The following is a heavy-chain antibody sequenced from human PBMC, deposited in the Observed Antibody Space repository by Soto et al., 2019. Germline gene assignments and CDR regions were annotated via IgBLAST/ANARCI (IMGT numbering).Heavy chain of an antibody. V-gene: IGHV3-30-3*01. J-gene: IGHJ6*02. CDR2: ISYDGSNK. Sequence: QVQLVESGGGVVQPGRSLRLSCAASGFTFSSYAMHWVRQAPGKGLEWVAVISYDGSNKYYADSVKGRFTISRDNSKNTLYLQMNSLRAEDTAVYYCAREVPYGMDVWGQGTMVTVSS. D-gene: IGHD2-2*01. CDR1: GFTFSSYA. CDR3: AREVPYGMDV.